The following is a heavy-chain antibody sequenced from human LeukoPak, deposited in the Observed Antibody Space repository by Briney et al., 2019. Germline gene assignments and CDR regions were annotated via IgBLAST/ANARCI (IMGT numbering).Heavy chain of an antibody. CDR2: IRYDGSNK. CDR1: GFTFSSYG. D-gene: IGHD5-12*01. V-gene: IGHV3-30*02. Sequence: GGSLRLSCAASGFTFSSYGMHWVRQAPGKGLEWVAFIRYDGSNKYYADPVKGRFTISRDNAKNSLYLQMNSLRAEDTAVYYCARDWDSDYVTRSLDYWGQGTLVTVSS. J-gene: IGHJ4*02. CDR3: ARDWDSDYVTRSLDY.